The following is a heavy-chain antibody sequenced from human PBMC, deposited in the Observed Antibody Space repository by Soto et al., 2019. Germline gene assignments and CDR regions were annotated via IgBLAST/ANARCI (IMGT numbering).Heavy chain of an antibody. CDR2: INSDGSST. D-gene: IGHD2-15*01. V-gene: IGHV3-74*01. CDR1: GFTFSSYW. Sequence: EVQLVESGGGLVQPGGSLRLSCAASGFTFSSYWMHWVRQATGQGLVWVSRINSDGSSTSYADSVKGRFTISRDNAKNTLYLQMNSLRAEDTAVYYCVRTSLVVAAATREDYWGQGTLVTVSS. CDR3: VRTSLVVAAATREDY. J-gene: IGHJ4*02.